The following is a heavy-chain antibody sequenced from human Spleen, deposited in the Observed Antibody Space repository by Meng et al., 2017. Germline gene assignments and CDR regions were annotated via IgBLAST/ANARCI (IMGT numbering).Heavy chain of an antibody. Sequence: QVQFVQSGAEVKKPGASVKVSCKASGYPFSNYAMHWVRQAPGQRPEWMGWINTDNGHTRYSQRFQARLAILRDTSASTAYMELSSLRSEDTAVYYCARSWITEMANFDSWGQGTLVTVSS. J-gene: IGHJ4*02. CDR1: GYPFSNYA. V-gene: IGHV1-3*04. D-gene: IGHD5-24*01. CDR3: ARSWITEMANFDS. CDR2: INTDNGHT.